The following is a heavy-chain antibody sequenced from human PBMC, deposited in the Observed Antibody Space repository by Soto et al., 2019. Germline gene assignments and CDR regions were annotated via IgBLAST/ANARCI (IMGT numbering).Heavy chain of an antibody. CDR3: ARADCTGAYCYSWPFNYGVDV. D-gene: IGHD2-15*01. V-gene: IGHV3-33*08. J-gene: IGHJ6*02. Sequence: QVQLVESGGGVVQPGGSPRLSCTTSGFTFNTYGMHWVRQAPGKGLEWVAIIWYDGSNKYYADSVKGRFTISRDNSKNTLYLQMNSLRAEDTALYYCARADCTGAYCYSWPFNYGVDVWGQGTTVTVSS. CDR1: GFTFNTYG. CDR2: IWYDGSNK.